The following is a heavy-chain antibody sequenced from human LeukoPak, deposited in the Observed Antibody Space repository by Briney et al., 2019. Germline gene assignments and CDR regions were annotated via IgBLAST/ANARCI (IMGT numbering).Heavy chain of an antibody. Sequence: GASVKLSCKASGYTFTSYGISWVRQPPGQGLEWMGIINPSDGTTNYAQKFRGRVTMTRVTSTSTVYMELSSLRSEDTAVYYCARGAGGHYYGSGTYYNVQIWGPGTLVTVSS. CDR2: INPSDGTT. CDR1: GYTFTSYG. J-gene: IGHJ4*02. V-gene: IGHV1-46*01. D-gene: IGHD3-10*01. CDR3: ARGAGGHYYGSGTYYNVQI.